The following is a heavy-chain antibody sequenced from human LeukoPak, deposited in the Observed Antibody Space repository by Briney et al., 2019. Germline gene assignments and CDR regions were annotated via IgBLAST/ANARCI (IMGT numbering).Heavy chain of an antibody. CDR1: GGSISSYY. D-gene: IGHD2-2*01. CDR2: IYYSGST. J-gene: IGHJ6*02. Sequence: SETLSLTCTGSGGSISSYYWSWIRQPPGKGLEWIGYIYYSGSTNYNPSLKSRVTISVDTSKNQFSLKLSSVTAADTAVYYCARLSCSSTSCYFRGMDVWGQGTTVTVSS. V-gene: IGHV4-59*08. CDR3: ARLSCSSTSCYFRGMDV.